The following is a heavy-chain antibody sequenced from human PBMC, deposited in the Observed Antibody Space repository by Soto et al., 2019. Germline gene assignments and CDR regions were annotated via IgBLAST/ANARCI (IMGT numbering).Heavy chain of an antibody. J-gene: IGHJ4*02. CDR3: ATDYGDSSYFDY. Sequence: GGSLRLSCAASGFTFSSYGMHLVRQAPGKGLECVSVISYDGSNKYYADSVKGRFTISRDNSKNTLYLQMNSLRAEDTAVYYCATDYGDSSYFDYWGQGTLVTVSS. CDR1: GFTFSSYG. V-gene: IGHV3-30*03. D-gene: IGHD4-17*01. CDR2: ISYDGSNK.